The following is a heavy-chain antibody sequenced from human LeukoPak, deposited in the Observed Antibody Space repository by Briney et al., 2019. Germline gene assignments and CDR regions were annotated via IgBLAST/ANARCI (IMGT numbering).Heavy chain of an antibody. CDR2: FYNSGTT. J-gene: IGHJ5*02. V-gene: IGHV4-61*02. CDR3: ARGDLKSDWFDP. Sequence: SETLSLTCTVSGGSISSDLYYWNWILQPAGKGREWIWLFYNSGTTNFNPSLKSRVTRSAETSKNQFSLKLRSVTAAATAVYYCARGDLKSDWFDPWGQGTLVIVST. D-gene: IGHD3-3*01. CDR1: GGSISSDLYY.